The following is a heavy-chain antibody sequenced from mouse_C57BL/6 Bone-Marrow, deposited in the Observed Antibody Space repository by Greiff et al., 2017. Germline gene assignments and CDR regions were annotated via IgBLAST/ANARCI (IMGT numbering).Heavy chain of an antibody. CDR1: GFTFSSYG. V-gene: IGHV5-6*01. Sequence: EVPLVESGGDLVKPGGSLKLSCAASGFTFSSYGMSWVRPTPDKRLEWVATISSGSSYTYYPDSVKGRFPISSDNAKNTLYLQMSSLKSEDTAMYYCARQALRSGDYWGQGTSVTVSS. CDR3: ARQALRSGDY. J-gene: IGHJ4*01. CDR2: ISSGSSYT.